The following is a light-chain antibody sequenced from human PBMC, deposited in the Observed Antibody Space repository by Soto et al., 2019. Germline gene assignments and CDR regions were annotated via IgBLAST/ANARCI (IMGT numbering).Light chain of an antibody. CDR1: SSDVGGYNY. V-gene: IGLV2-14*01. CDR2: EVS. CDR3: SSYTSSSTKV. Sequence: QSALTQPAPVSGSPGQSITISCTGTSSDVGGYNYVSWYQQHPGKAPKLMIYEVSNRPSGVSNRFSGSKSGNTASLTISGLQAEDEADYYCSSYTSSSTKVFGGGT. J-gene: IGLJ3*02.